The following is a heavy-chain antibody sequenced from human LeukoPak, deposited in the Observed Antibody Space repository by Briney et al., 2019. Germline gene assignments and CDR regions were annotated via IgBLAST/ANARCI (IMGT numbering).Heavy chain of an antibody. D-gene: IGHD6-13*01. CDR3: AAPGYSSSWYEDY. V-gene: IGHV3-23*01. CDR1: GFTFSSYA. J-gene: IGHJ4*02. Sequence: GGSLRLSCAASGFTFSSYAMSWVRQAPGKGLEWVSAISGSGGSTYYADSVKGRFTISRDNSKNTLYLQMDSLRAEDTAVYYCAAPGYSSSWYEDYWGQGTLVAVSS. CDR2: ISGSGGST.